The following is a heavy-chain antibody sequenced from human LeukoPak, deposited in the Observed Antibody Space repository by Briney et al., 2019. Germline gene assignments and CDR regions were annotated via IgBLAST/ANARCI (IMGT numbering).Heavy chain of an antibody. J-gene: IGHJ4*02. D-gene: IGHD6-19*01. Sequence: PGGSLGLSCTASGFTFGDYAMSWVRQAPGKGLGWVGFIRSKAYGGTTEYAASVKGRFTISRDDSKSIAYLQMNSLKTEDTAVYYCTRVEGRLAVAATPIDYWGQGTLVTVSS. CDR1: GFTFGDYA. V-gene: IGHV3-49*04. CDR2: IRSKAYGGTT. CDR3: TRVEGRLAVAATPIDY.